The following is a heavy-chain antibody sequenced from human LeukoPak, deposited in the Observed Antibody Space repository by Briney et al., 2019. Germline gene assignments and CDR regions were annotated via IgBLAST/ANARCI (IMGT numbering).Heavy chain of an antibody. CDR1: GGSFSGYY. D-gene: IGHD3-16*01. CDR3: AKDRGGPYYDYVWGSYRIDP. CDR2: ISGSGGST. V-gene: IGHV3-23*01. J-gene: IGHJ5*02. Sequence: LTCAVYGGSFSGYYWSWIRQPPGKGLEWVSAISGSGGSTYYADSVKGRFTISRDNSKNTLYLQMNSLRAEDTAVYYCAKDRGGPYYDYVWGSYRIDPWGQGTLVTVSS.